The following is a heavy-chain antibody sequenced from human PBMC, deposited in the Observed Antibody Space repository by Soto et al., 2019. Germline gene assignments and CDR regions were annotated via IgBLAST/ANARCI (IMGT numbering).Heavy chain of an antibody. V-gene: IGHV3-53*01. J-gene: IGHJ6*01. CDR3: AREMVGVINSNADYYSLDV. D-gene: IGHD1-26*01. CDR1: GFTVSNNY. Sequence: EVQLVESGGGLIQPGGSLRLSCEASGFTVSNNYMTWVRQAPGKGLEWVSLIYSDVYSAGTTYYADSVKGRFTIFSDNTKNTLYLQMDSLRAEPTAVYFCAREMVGVINSNADYYSLDVWGQGMAVTVSS. CDR2: IYSDVYSAGTT.